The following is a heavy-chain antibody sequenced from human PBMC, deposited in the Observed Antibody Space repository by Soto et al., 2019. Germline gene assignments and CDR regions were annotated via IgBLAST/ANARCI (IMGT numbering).Heavy chain of an antibody. J-gene: IGHJ4*02. CDR3: ARGGNRYGSPASGVGCFDF. Sequence: PSETLSLTCTVSGVSISSSYWSWLRQSPGTGLEWIGYIYYTGTTNYNPSLKRRVTISLDTAKNQFSLNVNSLTTADTAVYFCARGGNRYGSPASGVGCFDFWGQGTLVTVSS. V-gene: IGHV4-59*01. CDR1: GVSISSSY. D-gene: IGHD3-10*01. CDR2: IYYTGTT.